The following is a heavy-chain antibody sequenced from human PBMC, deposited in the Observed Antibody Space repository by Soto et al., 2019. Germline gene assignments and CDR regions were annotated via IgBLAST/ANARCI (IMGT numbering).Heavy chain of an antibody. V-gene: IGHV1-46*03. D-gene: IGHD2-15*01. CDR1: GYTFTSYY. Sequence: ASVKVSCKASGYTFTSYYMHWVRQAPGRGLEWMGIINPSGGSTSYAQKFQGRVTMTRDTSTSTVYMELSSLRSEDTAVYYCASVWECTGGSCSYAFDIWGQGTMVTVSS. CDR2: INPSGGST. CDR3: ASVWECTGGSCSYAFDI. J-gene: IGHJ3*02.